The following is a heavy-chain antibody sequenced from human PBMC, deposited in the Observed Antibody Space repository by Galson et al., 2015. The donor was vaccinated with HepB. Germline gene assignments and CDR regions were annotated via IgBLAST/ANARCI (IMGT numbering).Heavy chain of an antibody. CDR1: GYTFTSYG. CDR2: ISAYNGNT. CDR3: ARGSTVPGIAAAGIYYMDV. Sequence: QSGAEVKKPGASVKVSCKASGYTFTSYGISWVRQAPGQGLEWMGWISAYNGNTNYAQKLQGRVTMTTDTSTSTAYMELRSLRSDDTAVYYCARGSTVPGIAAAGIYYMDVWGKGTTVTVSS. J-gene: IGHJ6*03. V-gene: IGHV1-18*01. D-gene: IGHD6-13*01.